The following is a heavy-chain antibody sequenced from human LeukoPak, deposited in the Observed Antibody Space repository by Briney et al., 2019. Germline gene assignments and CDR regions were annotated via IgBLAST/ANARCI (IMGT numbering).Heavy chain of an antibody. CDR1: GGSISSYY. D-gene: IGHD2-21*02. V-gene: IGHV4-59*08. CDR2: MYYSGST. CDR3: ARRVTSNWFDP. Sequence: SETLSLTCTVSGGSISSYYWSWIRQPPGKGLEWIGYMYYSGSTNYNPSLKSRVTISVDTSKNQFSLKLSSVTAADTAVYYCARRVTSNWFDPWGQGTLVTVSS. J-gene: IGHJ5*02.